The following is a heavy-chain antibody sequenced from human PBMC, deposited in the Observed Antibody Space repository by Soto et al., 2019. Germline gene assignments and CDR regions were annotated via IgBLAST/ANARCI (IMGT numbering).Heavy chain of an antibody. CDR3: TTTRPGTNVFDN. V-gene: IGHV3-15*01. Sequence: EVQLVESGGGLVEPGGSLRLSCAASGITFSNACMNWVRKAPGKGLEYIGRIRSKTDGGTTEYAAPVAGRFTVSRDDSKNTLYLQMSGLKTKETAVYYCTTTRPGTNVFDNWGQGTLVTVSS. D-gene: IGHD6-13*01. J-gene: IGHJ3*02. CDR2: IRSKTDGGTT. CDR1: GITFSNAC.